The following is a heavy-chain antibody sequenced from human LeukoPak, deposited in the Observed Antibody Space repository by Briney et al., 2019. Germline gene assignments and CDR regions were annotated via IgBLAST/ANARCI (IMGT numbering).Heavy chain of an antibody. V-gene: IGHV4-59*01. Sequence: SETLSLTCAVSGGSIGSYYWSWLRHPPGRALEWIGYIYFTGTTNYNPSLKSRVTISVDTSRNQFSLSLTSVTAADTAVYYCAREDPQTRVPEGLDVWGQGTTVTVSS. CDR1: GGSIGSYY. CDR3: AREDPQTRVPEGLDV. CDR2: IYFTGTT. J-gene: IGHJ6*02. D-gene: IGHD4/OR15-4a*01.